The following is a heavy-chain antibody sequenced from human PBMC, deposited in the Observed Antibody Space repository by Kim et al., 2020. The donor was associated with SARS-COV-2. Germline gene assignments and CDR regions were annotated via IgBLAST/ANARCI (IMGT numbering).Heavy chain of an antibody. CDR2: IWYDGSNT. CDR1: GFTFNNYG. V-gene: IGHV3-33*01. CDR3: ARDASGQWGGYGMDV. Sequence: GGSLRLSCAASGFTFNNYGMHWVRQAPGKGLEWVAVIWYDGSNTYYADSVKGRFTISRDNSKNTLYLQMNSLRAEDTAIYYCARDASGQWGGYGMDVWGQGTTIPVSS. J-gene: IGHJ6*02. D-gene: IGHD6-19*01.